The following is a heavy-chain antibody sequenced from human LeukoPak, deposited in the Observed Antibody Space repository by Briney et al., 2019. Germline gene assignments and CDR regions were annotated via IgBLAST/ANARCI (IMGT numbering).Heavy chain of an antibody. CDR2: MYTSGST. V-gene: IGHV4-4*07. J-gene: IGHJ6*03. D-gene: IGHD6-13*01. CDR3: AREDSISWKYYSYYMDV. Sequence: SETLSLTCTLSGGSISKHFWNWIRQPAGKGLEWIGRMYTSGSTHYNPSLKSRVTMSLDTSKNQFSLKLSSVTAADTAVYYCAREDSISWKYYSYYMDVWGKGTAVTVS. CDR1: GGSISKHF.